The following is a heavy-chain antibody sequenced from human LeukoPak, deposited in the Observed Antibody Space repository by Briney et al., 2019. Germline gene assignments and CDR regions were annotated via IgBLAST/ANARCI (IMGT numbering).Heavy chain of an antibody. CDR1: GFTFSSYA. Sequence: PGGSLRLSCAASGFTFSSYAMHWVRQAPGKGLVWVSRIKSDGSSTSYADSVKVRFTITRDSAKNTLYLQMNSLRAEDTAVYYCAKDTRGYSYGYYFDYWGQGTLVTVSS. D-gene: IGHD5-18*01. J-gene: IGHJ4*02. V-gene: IGHV3-74*01. CDR2: IKSDGSST. CDR3: AKDTRGYSYGYYFDY.